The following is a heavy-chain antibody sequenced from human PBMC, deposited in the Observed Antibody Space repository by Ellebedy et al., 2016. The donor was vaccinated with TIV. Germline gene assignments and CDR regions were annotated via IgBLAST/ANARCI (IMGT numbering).Heavy chain of an antibody. J-gene: IGHJ5*02. CDR2: IYYSGST. CDR1: GGSISSYY. D-gene: IGHD3-10*01. CDR3: ARSSLWFGEFSWFDP. V-gene: IGHV4-59*01. Sequence: SETLSLXXTVSGGSISSYYWSWIRQPPGKGLEWIGYIYYSGSTNYNPSLKSRVTISVDTSKNQFSLKLSSVTAADTAVYYCARSSLWFGEFSWFDPWGQGTLVTVSS.